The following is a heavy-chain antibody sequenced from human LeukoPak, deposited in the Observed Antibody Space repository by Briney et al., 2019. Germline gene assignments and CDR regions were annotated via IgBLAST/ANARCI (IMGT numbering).Heavy chain of an antibody. CDR1: GFTFSTYA. CDR2: ITGDSAYI. Sequence: GGSLRLSCAASGFTFSTYAMNRVHQAPGEGLKWVSCITGDSAYIYYADSVKGRFTISRDNAKNSLYLQMNSLRAEDTAVYYCARYGVSSSTSYIDFWGQGTLVTVSS. V-gene: IGHV3-21*01. CDR3: ARYGVSSSTSYIDF. J-gene: IGHJ4*02. D-gene: IGHD2-2*01.